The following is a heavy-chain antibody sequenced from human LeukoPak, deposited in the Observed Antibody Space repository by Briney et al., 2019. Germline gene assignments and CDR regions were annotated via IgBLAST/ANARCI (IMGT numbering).Heavy chain of an antibody. Sequence: PSETLSLTCTVSGGSISSGGYYWSWIRQHPGKGLEWIGYIYYSGSTYYNPSLKSRVTISVDTSKNQFSLKLSSVTAADTSVYYWARYSYATFDAFDIWGQGTMVTVSS. CDR3: ARYSYATFDAFDI. V-gene: IGHV4-31*03. D-gene: IGHD5-18*01. J-gene: IGHJ3*02. CDR1: GGSISSGGYY. CDR2: IYYSGST.